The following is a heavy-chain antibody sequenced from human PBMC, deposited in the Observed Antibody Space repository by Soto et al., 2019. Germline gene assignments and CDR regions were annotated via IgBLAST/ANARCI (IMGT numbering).Heavy chain of an antibody. V-gene: IGHV3-33*01. CDR3: AAWAEGPTEVH. CDR2: IWYDGSKQ. CDR1: GSSFSVYG. J-gene: IGHJ4*02. Sequence: RGGSLRLSGAAWGSSFSVYGMHRVRQAPGKGLEWVAVIWYDGSKQFYAASVEGRFTISRDNSKAILYLQMNSLRAEDTAVYYCAAWAEGPTEVHCGQGSRATVS. D-gene: IGHD4-17*01.